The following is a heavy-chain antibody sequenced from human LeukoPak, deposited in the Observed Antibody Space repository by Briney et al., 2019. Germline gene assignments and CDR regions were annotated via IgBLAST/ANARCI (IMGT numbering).Heavy chain of an antibody. D-gene: IGHD3-9*01. CDR1: GYTFTSYG. Sequence: ASVKVSCKASGYTFTSYGISWVRQAPGQGLEWMGWISAYNGNTNYAQKLQGRVTMTTDTSTSTAYMELRSLRSDDTAVYYCARDRTYDILTGYQNGFDPWGQGTLVTVSS. V-gene: IGHV1-18*01. CDR3: ARDRTYDILTGYQNGFDP. J-gene: IGHJ5*02. CDR2: ISAYNGNT.